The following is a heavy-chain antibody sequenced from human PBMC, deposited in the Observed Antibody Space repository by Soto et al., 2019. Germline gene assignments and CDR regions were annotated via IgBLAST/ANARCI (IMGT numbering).Heavy chain of an antibody. CDR2: ISGSGGST. CDR3: ATLGDGPHYYGMDV. CDR1: GFTFSSYA. D-gene: IGHD3-10*01. Sequence: PGGSLRLSCAASGFTFSSYAMSWVRQAPGKGLEWVSAISGSGGSTYYADSVKGRFTISRDNSKNTLYLQMNSLRAEDTAVYYCATLGDGPHYYGMDVWGQGTTVTVPS. J-gene: IGHJ6*02. V-gene: IGHV3-23*01.